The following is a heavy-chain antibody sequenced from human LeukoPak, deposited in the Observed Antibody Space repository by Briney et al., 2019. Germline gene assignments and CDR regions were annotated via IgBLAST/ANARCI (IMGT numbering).Heavy chain of an antibody. CDR2: IIPIFGTA. J-gene: IGHJ2*01. D-gene: IGHD3-22*01. CDR1: GYTFTSYD. V-gene: IGHV1-69*05. Sequence: SVRVSCKASGYTFTSYDINWVRQATGQGLEWMGRIIPIFGTANYAQKFQGRVTITTDESTTTAYMELSSLRSEDTAVYYCASYDSSGYYRHDGYFDLWGRGTLVTVSS. CDR3: ASYDSSGYYRHDGYFDL.